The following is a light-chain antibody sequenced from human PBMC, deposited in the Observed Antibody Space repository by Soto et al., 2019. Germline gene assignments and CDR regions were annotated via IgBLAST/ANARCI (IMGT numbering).Light chain of an antibody. CDR2: AAS. CDR3: QLYGTSLYT. V-gene: IGKV3-20*01. CDR1: QSVSSSY. J-gene: IGKJ2*01. Sequence: EIVLTQSPGTLSLSPGERATLSCGASQSVSSSYFAWYQQKPGQAPRLLIYAASSRATGFPDRFSGSGSGTDFTLTISRLEPEDFAVYYCQLYGTSLYTFGQGTKLEIK.